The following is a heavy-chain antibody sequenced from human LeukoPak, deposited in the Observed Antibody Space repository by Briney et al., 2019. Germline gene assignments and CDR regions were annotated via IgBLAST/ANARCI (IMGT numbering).Heavy chain of an antibody. CDR1: GFTFSSYA. CDR3: AKVILVGATISPLRRLYFDY. Sequence: GGSLRLSCAASGFTFSSYAMSWVRQAPGKGLERVSAISGSGGSTYYPDSVKGRFTISRDNSKNTLYLQMNSLRAEDTAVYYCAKVILVGATISPLRRLYFDYWGQGTLVTVSS. V-gene: IGHV3-23*01. J-gene: IGHJ4*02. D-gene: IGHD1-26*01. CDR2: ISGSGGST.